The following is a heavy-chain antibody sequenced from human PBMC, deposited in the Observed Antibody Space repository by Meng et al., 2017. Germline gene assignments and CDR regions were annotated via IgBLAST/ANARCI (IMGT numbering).Heavy chain of an antibody. D-gene: IGHD6-13*01. V-gene: IGHV3-48*03. CDR3: ARSLVSGFSPGSWYYFDY. CDR1: GFTFSSYE. Sequence: GESLKISCAASGFTFSSYEMNWVRQAPGKGLEWVSYISSSGSTIYYADSVKGRFTISRDNAKNSLYLQMNSLRAEDTAVYYCARSLVSGFSPGSWYYFDYWGQGTLVTVSS. CDR2: ISSSGSTI. J-gene: IGHJ4*02.